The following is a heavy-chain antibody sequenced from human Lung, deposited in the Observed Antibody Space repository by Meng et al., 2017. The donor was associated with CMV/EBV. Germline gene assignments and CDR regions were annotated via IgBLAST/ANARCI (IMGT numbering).Heavy chain of an antibody. CDR3: ARLGNCSSTSCYPGNYYYGMDV. J-gene: IGHJ6*02. Sequence: LXCAVYGGSFSGYYWSWIRQPPGKGLEWVGEINHSGSTNYNPSLKSRVTISVDTSKNQFSLKLSSVTDADTAVYYCARLGNCSSTSCYPGNYYYGMDVWGQGXTVTVSS. D-gene: IGHD2-2*01. CDR2: INHSGST. V-gene: IGHV4-34*01. CDR1: GGSFSGYY.